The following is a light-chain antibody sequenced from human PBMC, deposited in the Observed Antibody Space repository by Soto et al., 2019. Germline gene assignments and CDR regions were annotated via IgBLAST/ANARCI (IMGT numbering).Light chain of an antibody. Sequence: QLVLTQSPSASACLGASVKLTCTLSSGHSSYAIAWHQQQPEKGPRYLMKLNSDGSHSKGDGIPDRFSGSSSGAERYLTISSLQSEDEADYYCQTWGTGTHVVFGGGTKLTVL. CDR3: QTWGTGTHVV. V-gene: IGLV4-69*01. J-gene: IGLJ2*01. CDR1: SGHSSYA. CDR2: LNSDGSH.